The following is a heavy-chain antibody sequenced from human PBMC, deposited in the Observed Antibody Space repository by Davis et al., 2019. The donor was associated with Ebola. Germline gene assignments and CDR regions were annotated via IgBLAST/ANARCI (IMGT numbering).Heavy chain of an antibody. CDR3: ARDWAGLDV. Sequence: GESLKISCAASGFTFDFYALTWVRQAPGKGLEWVSTISGSGATTYYAGSVKGRFTISRDNAKNSVYLQMNSLRVEDTAVYYCARDWAGLDVWGRGTTVTVSS. CDR2: ISGSGATT. D-gene: IGHD2-21*01. J-gene: IGHJ6*04. CDR1: GFTFDFYA. V-gene: IGHV3-23*01.